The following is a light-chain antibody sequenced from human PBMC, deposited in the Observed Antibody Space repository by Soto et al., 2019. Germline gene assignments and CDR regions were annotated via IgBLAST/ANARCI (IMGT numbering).Light chain of an antibody. CDR3: QQYNKWHLIT. Sequence: EVVLTQSPGTLSLSPGERATLSCRAIQSVTSNYLAWYQHKPGQAPRLLIYDASSRATGTPARFSGSGSGTEFTLTISSLQSEDFALYYCQQYNKWHLITFGQGTRLEIK. J-gene: IGKJ5*01. CDR2: DAS. CDR1: QSVTSN. V-gene: IGKV3D-15*01.